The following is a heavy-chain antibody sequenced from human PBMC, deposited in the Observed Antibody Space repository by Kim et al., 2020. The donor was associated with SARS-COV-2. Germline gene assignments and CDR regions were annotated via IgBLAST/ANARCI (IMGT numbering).Heavy chain of an antibody. CDR1: GGSFSGYY. D-gene: IGHD1-26*01. J-gene: IGHJ5*02. Sequence: SETLSLTCAVYGGSFSGYYWSWIRQPPGKGLEWIGEINHSGSTNYNPSLKSRVTISVDTSKNQFSLKLSSVTAADTAVYYCARGRRSSGSYSGRGWFDPWGQGTLVTVSS. CDR3: ARGRRSSGSYSGRGWFDP. CDR2: INHSGST. V-gene: IGHV4-34*01.